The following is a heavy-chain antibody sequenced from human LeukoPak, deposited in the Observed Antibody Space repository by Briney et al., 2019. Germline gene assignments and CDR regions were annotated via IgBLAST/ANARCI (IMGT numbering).Heavy chain of an antibody. V-gene: IGHV3-20*04. J-gene: IGHJ4*02. CDR2: INWNGGST. Sequence: GGSLRLSCAASGFTFDDYGMSWVRQAPGKGLEWVSGINWNGGSTGYADSVKGRFTISRDNAKNTLYLQMNSLRAEDTAVYYCARGAWYSSGYTALHHFDYWGQGTLVTVSS. D-gene: IGHD6-19*01. CDR1: GFTFDDYG. CDR3: ARGAWYSSGYTALHHFDY.